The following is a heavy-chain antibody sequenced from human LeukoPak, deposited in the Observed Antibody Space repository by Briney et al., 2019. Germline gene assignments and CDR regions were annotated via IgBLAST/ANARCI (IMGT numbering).Heavy chain of an antibody. J-gene: IGHJ4*02. CDR2: TYYRSKWYN. V-gene: IGHV6-1*01. CDR1: GDSVSSNSAA. CDR3: ASDISLAMYE. D-gene: IGHD6-6*01. Sequence: SQTPSLTCAISGDSVSSNSAAWNWIRQSPSRGLEGLGSTYYRSKWYNDYAVSVKSRITISPDTSKNQFSLQLNSVTPEDTAVYYCASDISLAMYEWGQGTLVTVSS.